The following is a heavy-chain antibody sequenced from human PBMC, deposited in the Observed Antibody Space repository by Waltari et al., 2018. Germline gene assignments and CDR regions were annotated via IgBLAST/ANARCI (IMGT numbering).Heavy chain of an antibody. Sequence: QFPLVRSGAEVKKSGSSVMVSCKPSGGTFAGFALSWVRRFAGQGLEWMGGIIPIFGTANYAQKFQGRVTFTADESASTAYMELSSLRSEDTAVYYCAIGYCTTTSCYGPDYYYYMDVWGKGTTVTISS. CDR3: AIGYCTTTSCYGPDYYYYMDV. D-gene: IGHD2-2*01. CDR2: IIPIFGTA. V-gene: IGHV1-69*12. J-gene: IGHJ6*03. CDR1: GGTFAGFA.